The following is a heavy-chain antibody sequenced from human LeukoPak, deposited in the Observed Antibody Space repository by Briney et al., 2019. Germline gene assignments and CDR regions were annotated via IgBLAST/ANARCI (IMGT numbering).Heavy chain of an antibody. Sequence: GGSLRLSCAASGFTFSSSAMSCVRQAPGKGLEWVSAISNNGGYTYYADSVQGRFTISRDNSKSTLCLQMNSLRAEDTAVYYCAKQLGYCSDGSCYFPYWGQGTLVTVSS. CDR2: ISNNGGYT. CDR1: GFTFSSSA. D-gene: IGHD2-15*01. J-gene: IGHJ4*02. CDR3: AKQLGYCSDGSCYFPY. V-gene: IGHV3-23*01.